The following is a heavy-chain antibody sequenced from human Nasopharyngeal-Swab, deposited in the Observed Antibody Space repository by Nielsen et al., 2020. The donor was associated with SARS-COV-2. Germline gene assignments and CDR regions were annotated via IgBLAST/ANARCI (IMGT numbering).Heavy chain of an antibody. J-gene: IGHJ6*02. Sequence: KVSCKGSGYSFTTYWIGWVRQMPGKGLEWMGIIYPGDSNTRYSPSFQGQVTIPVDKYSSTAYLQWSSLKASDTAIYYCARPMRPMGHYYFGMDVWGQGTTVNVSS. D-gene: IGHD1-26*01. CDR1: GYSFTTYW. CDR2: IYPGDSNT. V-gene: IGHV5-51*01. CDR3: ARPMRPMGHYYFGMDV.